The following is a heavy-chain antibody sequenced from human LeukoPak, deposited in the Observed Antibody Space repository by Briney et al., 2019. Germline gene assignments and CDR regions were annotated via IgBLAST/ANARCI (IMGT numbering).Heavy chain of an antibody. Sequence: GASVKVSCKASGYTFTSYDINWVRQDTGQGLEWMGWMHPHSGNTGYAQKFQGRDTMTRNTSISTAYMELSSLRSEDTAVYYCARAVVPAIPAYYYYMDVWGEGTTVTISS. CDR1: GYTFTSYD. J-gene: IGHJ6*03. V-gene: IGHV1-8*01. D-gene: IGHD2-2*01. CDR2: MHPHSGNT. CDR3: ARAVVPAIPAYYYYMDV.